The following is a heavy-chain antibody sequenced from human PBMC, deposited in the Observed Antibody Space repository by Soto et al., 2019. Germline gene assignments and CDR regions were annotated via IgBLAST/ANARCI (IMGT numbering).Heavy chain of an antibody. CDR3: ARDPIRGDGYVFDS. D-gene: IGHD5-12*01. V-gene: IGHV3-7*01. J-gene: IGHJ5*01. Sequence: PGGSLLISCESYGFTFSIYWMGWVRQAPGKGLDLVANISRDGSGRYYVDSVKGRFTISIDNAKNSVYLQMNSLRAEDSAVYYCARDPIRGDGYVFDSWGQGAMVTVSS. CDR2: ISRDGSGR. CDR1: GFTFSIYW.